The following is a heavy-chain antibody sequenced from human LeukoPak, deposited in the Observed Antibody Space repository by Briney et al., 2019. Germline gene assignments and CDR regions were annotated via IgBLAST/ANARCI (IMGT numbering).Heavy chain of an antibody. CDR3: ARAFRSYGDFDY. J-gene: IGHJ4*02. D-gene: IGHD1-26*01. CDR1: GFTFTSYT. V-gene: IGHV3-21*01. CDR2: TSSSSSYI. Sequence: GGSLRLSCAASGFTFTSYTMNWVRQAPGKGLEWVSSTSSSSSYIYYADSVKGRFTISRDNAKNSLYLQVNSLRAEDTAVYYCARAFRSYGDFDYWGQGTLVTVSS.